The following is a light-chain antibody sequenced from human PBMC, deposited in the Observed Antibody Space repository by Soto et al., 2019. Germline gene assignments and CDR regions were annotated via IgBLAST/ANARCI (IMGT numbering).Light chain of an antibody. V-gene: IGLV2-23*01. Sequence: QSVLTQPASVSGSPGQSITVSCTGTSSDFGTYNLVSWYQQHPDKAPRLMIYEGSKRPSGVSNRFSGSKSGNTASLTISGLQAEDEADYYCCSYAVEVFGGGTQLTVL. CDR2: EGS. J-gene: IGLJ2*01. CDR3: CSYAVEV. CDR1: SSDFGTYNL.